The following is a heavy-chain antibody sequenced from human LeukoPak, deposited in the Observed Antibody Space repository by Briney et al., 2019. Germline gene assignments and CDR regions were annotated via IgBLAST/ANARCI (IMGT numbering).Heavy chain of an antibody. V-gene: IGHV1-69*05. Sequence: GASVKVSCKAYGGTFSSYAISWVRQAPGQGLEWMGGIIPISGTADYAQKFQGRVTISTDESTSTAYMELSSLRSEDTAVYYCARVKYYDSTGHYYYYYMDVWGKGTTVTVSS. CDR3: ARVKYYDSTGHYYYYYMDV. J-gene: IGHJ6*03. CDR1: GGTFSSYA. D-gene: IGHD3-22*01. CDR2: IIPISGTA.